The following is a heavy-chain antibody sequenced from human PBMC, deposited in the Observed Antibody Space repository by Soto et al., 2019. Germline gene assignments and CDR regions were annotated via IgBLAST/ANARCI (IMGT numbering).Heavy chain of an antibody. D-gene: IGHD6-13*01. Sequence: QVQLVQSGAEVKKPGASVKVSCKASGCTFTSYYMHWVRQAPGQGLEWMGIINPSGGSTSYAQKFQGRVTMTRDTSTSTVYMELSSLRSEDTAVYYCASSSPGSRTLMDIWGQGTMVTVSS. V-gene: IGHV1-46*03. CDR1: GCTFTSYY. J-gene: IGHJ3*02. CDR2: INPSGGST. CDR3: ASSSPGSRTLMDI.